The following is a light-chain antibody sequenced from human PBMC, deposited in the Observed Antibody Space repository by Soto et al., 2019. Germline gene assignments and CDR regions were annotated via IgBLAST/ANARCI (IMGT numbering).Light chain of an antibody. CDR2: DVN. V-gene: IGLV2-14*01. CDR1: SSDIGGYDY. J-gene: IGLJ2*01. CDR3: TSYASGSSHVV. Sequence: QSVLTQPASVSGSPGQSSTLSCTGTSSDIGGYDYVSWYQRHPGKAPKLIIYDVNNRPSGVSNRFSGSKSGNTASLTISGLQAEDEADYYCTSYASGSSHVVFGGGTQLTVL.